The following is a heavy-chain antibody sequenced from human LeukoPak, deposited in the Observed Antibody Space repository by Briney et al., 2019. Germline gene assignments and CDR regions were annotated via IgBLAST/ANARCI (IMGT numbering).Heavy chain of an antibody. CDR2: IIPIFGTA. Sequence: GASVKVSCKASGGTFISYAISWVRQAPGQGLEWMGGIIPIFGTANYAQKFQGRVTITADESTSTAYMELSSLRSEDTAVYYCARSGPYYDSSGYGEYNWFDPWGQGTLVTVSS. D-gene: IGHD3-22*01. V-gene: IGHV1-69*13. CDR1: GGTFISYA. J-gene: IGHJ5*02. CDR3: ARSGPYYDSSGYGEYNWFDP.